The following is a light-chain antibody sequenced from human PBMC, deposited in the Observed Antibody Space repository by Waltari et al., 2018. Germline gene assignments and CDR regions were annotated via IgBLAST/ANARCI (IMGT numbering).Light chain of an antibody. CDR1: QSVLHRSNNQNY. CDR3: QQYFRAPYT. Sequence: DLVMTQSPDSLAVSLGERATLTCPSRQSVLHRSNNQNYLAWYQQKPRQPPKLLIYWASTRDSGVPDRFSGSGSGTDFTLTISSLQAEDVAVYYCQQYFRAPYTFGQGTKLEIK. J-gene: IGKJ2*01. V-gene: IGKV4-1*01. CDR2: WAS.